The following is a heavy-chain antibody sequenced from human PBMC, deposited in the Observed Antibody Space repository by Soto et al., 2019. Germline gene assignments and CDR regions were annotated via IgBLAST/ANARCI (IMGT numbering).Heavy chain of an antibody. J-gene: IGHJ5*02. V-gene: IGHV4-30-2*01. CDR2: IYHSGST. CDR3: ARWYYYDSSGSLSNWFDP. Sequence: QLQLQESGSGLVKPSQTLSLTCAVSGGSISSGGYSWSWIRQPPGKGLEWIGYIYHSGSTYYNPSLKSRVTISVERSKNQFSLKLSSVAAADTAVYYCARWYYYDSSGSLSNWFDPWGQGTLVTVSS. CDR1: GGSISSGGYS. D-gene: IGHD3-22*01.